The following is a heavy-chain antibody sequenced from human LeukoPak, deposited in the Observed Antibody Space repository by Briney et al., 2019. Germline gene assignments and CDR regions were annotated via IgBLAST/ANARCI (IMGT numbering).Heavy chain of an antibody. CDR2: ISSSSDTI. J-gene: IGHJ4*02. CDR3: ASPLGDSVFY. V-gene: IGHV3-48*04. Sequence: GGSLRLSCTGSGFTFSTSGMNWVRQAPGRGLDWISYISSSSDTIVYADSLKGRFTSSRDNAKNSLYLQMNSLRVEDTAVYYCASPLGDSVFYWGQGTLVTVSS. D-gene: IGHD4-17*01. CDR1: GFTFSTSG.